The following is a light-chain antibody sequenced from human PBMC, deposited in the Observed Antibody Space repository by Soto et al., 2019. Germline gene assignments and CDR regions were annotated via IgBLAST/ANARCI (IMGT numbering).Light chain of an antibody. CDR2: GAS. V-gene: IGKV3-15*01. J-gene: IGKJ3*01. CDR1: QSVSSN. Sequence: EIVMTQSPATLSVSPGERAILSCRASQSVSSNLAWYQQKPGQAPRLLIYGASTRATGIPARFSGWGSGTEFTLTISSLQSEDFALYYCQQYTTWPPFTFGPGTTVDIK. CDR3: QQYTTWPPFT.